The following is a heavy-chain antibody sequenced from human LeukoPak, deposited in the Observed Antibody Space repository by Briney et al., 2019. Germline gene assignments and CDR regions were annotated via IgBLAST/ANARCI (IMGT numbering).Heavy chain of an antibody. CDR3: ARVFSTYYFDY. CDR1: GFTFSNYA. Sequence: PGGSLRLSCAASGFTFSNYAMRWVRQAPGKGLQWVSAIGSSGATQHYADAVKGRFTISRDNSKTTVYLQMNSLRGEDTAVYYCARVFSTYYFDYWGQGTLVTVSS. CDR2: IGSSGATQ. V-gene: IGHV3-23*01. D-gene: IGHD3-3*02. J-gene: IGHJ4*02.